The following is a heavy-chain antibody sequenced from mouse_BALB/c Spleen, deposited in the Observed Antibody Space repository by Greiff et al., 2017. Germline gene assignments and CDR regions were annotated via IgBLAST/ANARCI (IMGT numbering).Heavy chain of an antibody. Sequence: EVQLVESGGGLVKPGGSLKLSCAASGFTFSSYTMSWVRQTPEKRLEWVATISSGGSYTYYPDSVKGRFTISRDNAKNTLYLQMSSLKSEDTAMYYCTRDGTSSLLRYYCDYWGQGTTLTVSS. D-gene: IGHD1-2*01. V-gene: IGHV5-6-4*01. CDR2: ISSGGSYT. CDR1: GFTFSSYT. CDR3: TRDGTSSLLRYYCDY. J-gene: IGHJ2*01.